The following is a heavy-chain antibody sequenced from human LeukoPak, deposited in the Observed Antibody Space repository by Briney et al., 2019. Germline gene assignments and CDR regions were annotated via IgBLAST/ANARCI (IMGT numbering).Heavy chain of an antibody. V-gene: IGHV4-34*01. CDR1: GGSFSGYY. CDR2: INHSGST. D-gene: IGHD2-21*02. J-gene: IGHJ3*02. CDR3: ARRSVVVTAPSAFDI. Sequence: PSETLSLTCAVYGGSFSGYYWSWIRQPPGKCLEWIGEINHSGSTNYNPSLKSRVTISVDTSKNQFSLKLSSVTAADTAVYYCARRSVVVTAPSAFDIWGQGTMVTVSS.